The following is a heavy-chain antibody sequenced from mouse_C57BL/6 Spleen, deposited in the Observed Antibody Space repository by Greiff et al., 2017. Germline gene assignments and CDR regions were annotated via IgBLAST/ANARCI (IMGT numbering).Heavy chain of an antibody. Sequence: EVQLQQSGPELVKPGASVKMSCKASGYTFTDYNMHWVKQSHGKSLEWIGYMNPNNGGTSYNQKFKGKATLTGNTSSSTAYMELRSLTSEDSAVYYCARGGYDGAFDYWGQGTTLTVSS. CDR2: MNPNNGGT. V-gene: IGHV1-22*01. J-gene: IGHJ2*01. D-gene: IGHD2-2*01. CDR1: GYTFTDYN. CDR3: ARGGYDGAFDY.